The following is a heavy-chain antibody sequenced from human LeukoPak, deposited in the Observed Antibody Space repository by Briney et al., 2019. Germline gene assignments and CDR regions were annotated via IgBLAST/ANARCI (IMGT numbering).Heavy chain of an antibody. CDR2: ISSSGSYI. CDR3: ARSVGATIFDP. D-gene: IGHD1-26*01. V-gene: IGHV3-21*01. CDR1: GFTFSSYE. J-gene: IGHJ5*02. Sequence: GGSLRLSCAASGFTFSSYEMNWVRQAPGKGLEWVSSISSSGSYIYYADSVKGRFTISRDNAKNSLYLQMSSLRAEDTAVYYCARSVGATIFDPWGQGTLVTVSS.